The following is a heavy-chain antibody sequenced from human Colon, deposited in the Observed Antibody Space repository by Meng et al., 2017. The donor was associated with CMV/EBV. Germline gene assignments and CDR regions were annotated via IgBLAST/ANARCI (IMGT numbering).Heavy chain of an antibody. CDR1: GFTFSSYN. CDR2: VFGDHNT. Sequence: GGSLRLSCAASGFTFSSYNMNWVRQAPGQGLEWVATVFGDHNTYYADSVKGRFTISRDDPKNTVSLEMNSLRAEDTAMYYCARKASHFYYGMDVWGQGTTVTVSS. CDR3: ARKASHFYYGMDV. V-gene: IGHV3-53*01. J-gene: IGHJ6*02.